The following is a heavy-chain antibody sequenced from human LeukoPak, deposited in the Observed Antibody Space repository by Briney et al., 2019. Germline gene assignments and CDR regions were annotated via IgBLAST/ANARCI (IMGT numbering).Heavy chain of an antibody. CDR3: ARDHYGVQYYY. CDR2: ISSSGSTI. J-gene: IGHJ4*02. D-gene: IGHD4-17*01. CDR1: GFTFSSYE. Sequence: GGSLRLSCAASGFTFSSYEMNWVRQAPGKGLEWVSYISSSGSTIYYADSVKGRFTISRDSSKNSLYLQMNSLKTEDTAVYYCARDHYGVQYYYWGQGTLVTVSS. V-gene: IGHV3-48*03.